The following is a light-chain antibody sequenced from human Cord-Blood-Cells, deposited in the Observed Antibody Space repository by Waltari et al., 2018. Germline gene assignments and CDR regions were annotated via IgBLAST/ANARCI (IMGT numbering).Light chain of an antibody. CDR1: SSDVVGYNH. Sequence: QSALTQPASVPGSPGQSITISCTGTSSDVVGYNHVSWYQQHPGKAPILVIYDVSNRPSGVTNRFSGSKAGNTASLTSSVLQAEDGADYYCSADTSSSTLVFGGVTNLTVL. CDR3: SADTSSSTLV. CDR2: DVS. V-gene: IGLV2-14*03. J-gene: IGLJ3*02.